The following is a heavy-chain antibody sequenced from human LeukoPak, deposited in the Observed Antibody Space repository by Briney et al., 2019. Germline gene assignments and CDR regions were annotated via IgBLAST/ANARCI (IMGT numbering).Heavy chain of an antibody. J-gene: IGHJ5*02. CDR2: IYYSGST. V-gene: IGHV4-31*03. Sequence: PSETLSLTCTVSGGSISSGGYYWSWIRQHPGKGLEWIGYIYYSGSTYYNPSLKSRVTISVDTSKNQFSLKLSSVTAADTVVYYCARVAYCGGDCYLNWFDPWGQGTLVTVSS. D-gene: IGHD2-21*02. CDR3: ARVAYCGGDCYLNWFDP. CDR1: GGSISSGGYY.